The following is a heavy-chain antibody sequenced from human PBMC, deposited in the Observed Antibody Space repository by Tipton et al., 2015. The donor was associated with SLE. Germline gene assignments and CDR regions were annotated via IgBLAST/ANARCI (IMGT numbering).Heavy chain of an antibody. V-gene: IGHV4-34*01. J-gene: IGHJ4*02. CDR2: INHSGST. CDR3: ARADSFDY. Sequence: LRLSCAASGFTFSSYAMSWVRQAPGKGLEWIGEINHSGSTNYNPSLKSRVTISVDTSKNQFSLKLSSVTAADTAVYYCARADSFDYWGQGTLVTVSS. CDR1: GFTFSSYA.